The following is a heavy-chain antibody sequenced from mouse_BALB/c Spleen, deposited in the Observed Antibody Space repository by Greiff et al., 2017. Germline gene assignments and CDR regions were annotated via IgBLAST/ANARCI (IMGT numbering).Heavy chain of an antibody. D-gene: IGHD2-4*01. J-gene: IGHJ3*01. Sequence: EVKLVESGPGLVKPSQSLSLTCTVTGYSITSDYAWNWIRQFPGNKLEWMGYISYSGSTSYNPSLKSRISITRDTSKNQFFLQLNSVTTEDTATYYCERSFDYDRWFAYWGQGTLVTVSA. V-gene: IGHV3-2*02. CDR2: ISYSGST. CDR3: ERSFDYDRWFAY. CDR1: GYSITSDYA.